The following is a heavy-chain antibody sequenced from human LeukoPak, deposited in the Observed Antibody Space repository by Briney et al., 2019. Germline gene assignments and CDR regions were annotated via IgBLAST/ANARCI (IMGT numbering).Heavy chain of an antibody. J-gene: IGHJ4*02. V-gene: IGHV1-46*01. CDR2: INPSGGST. Sequence: GASVKVSCTASGYTFTSYYMHWVRQAPGQGLEWVGIINPSGGSTSYAQKFQGRVTMTRDMSTSSVYMELSSLRSEDTAVYYCARDRGDGYNFGSFDYWGQGTLVTVSS. CDR1: GYTFTSYY. CDR3: ARDRGDGYNFGSFDY. D-gene: IGHD5-24*01.